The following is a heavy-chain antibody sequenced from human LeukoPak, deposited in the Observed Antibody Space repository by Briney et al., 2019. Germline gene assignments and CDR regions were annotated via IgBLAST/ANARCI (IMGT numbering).Heavy chain of an antibody. CDR1: GGSISSGSYY. Sequence: SETLSLTCTVSGGSISSGSYYWSWIRQPAGKGLEWVGRTYTSGSTICNPSLESRVTVSLDTSKNQFSLKLSSVTAADTAVYYCARDSSLSGWFDPWGQGTLVTVSS. D-gene: IGHD3-10*01. J-gene: IGHJ5*02. CDR2: TYTSGST. CDR3: ARDSSLSGWFDP. V-gene: IGHV4-61*02.